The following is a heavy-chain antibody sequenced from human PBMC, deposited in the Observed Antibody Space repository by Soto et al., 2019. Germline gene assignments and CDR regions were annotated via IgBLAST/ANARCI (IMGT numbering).Heavy chain of an antibody. CDR3: VMVDNYVTPTPQDV. D-gene: IGHD3-16*01. V-gene: IGHV1-18*01. J-gene: IGHJ6*02. CDR1: GYIFVNYG. Sequence: QVQLVQDGDEVKKPGASVKVSCKASGYIFVNYGIAWVRQAPGQGLEWMGWISPYTGNTHSATKVQCRLTMTTDTSTSTACMDLGSLTSDDTAVYYCVMVDNYVTPTPQDVWGQGTTVTVSS. CDR2: ISPYTGNT.